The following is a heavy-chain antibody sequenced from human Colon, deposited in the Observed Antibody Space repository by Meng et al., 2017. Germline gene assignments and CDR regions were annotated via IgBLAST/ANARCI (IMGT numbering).Heavy chain of an antibody. CDR2: INHSGST. CDR3: ARGRYSGYLP. V-gene: IGHV4-34*01. J-gene: IGHJ5*02. Sequence: QGQLQQWGAGLLKPSEPLSLTCAVYGGSFSGYYWSWIRQPPGKGLEWIGEINHSGSTNYNPSLKSRVTISVDTSKNQFSLKLSSVTAADTAVYYCARGRYSGYLPWGQGTPVTVSS. D-gene: IGHD5-12*01. CDR1: GGSFSGYY.